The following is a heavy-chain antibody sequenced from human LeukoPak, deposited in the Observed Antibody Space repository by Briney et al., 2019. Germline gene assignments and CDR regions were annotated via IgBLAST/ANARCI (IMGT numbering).Heavy chain of an antibody. D-gene: IGHD3-10*01. CDR2: IYSSGST. J-gene: IGHJ5*02. Sequence: SETLSLTCTVSTGSISSYYCSWIRQPAGKGLEYIGRIYSSGSTNYSPSLKSRVTMSVDTSKNQFSLKLTSVTAADTAVHYCATGDMIRGDYNWFDPRGQGILVTVSS. V-gene: IGHV4-4*07. CDR3: ATGDMIRGDYNWFDP. CDR1: TGSISSYY.